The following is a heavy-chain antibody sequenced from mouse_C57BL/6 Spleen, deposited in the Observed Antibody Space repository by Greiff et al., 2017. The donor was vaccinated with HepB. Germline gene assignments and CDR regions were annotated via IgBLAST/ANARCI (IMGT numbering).Heavy chain of an antibody. CDR3: ARMAYDYDGYYAMDY. V-gene: IGHV1-19*01. D-gene: IGHD2-4*01. J-gene: IGHJ4*01. CDR1: GYTFTDYY. CDR2: INPYNGGT. Sequence: EVKLVESGPVLVKPGASVKMSCKASGYTFTDYYMNWVKQSHGKSLEWIGVINPYNGGTSYNQKFKGKATLTVDKSSSTAYMELNSLTSEDSAVYYCARMAYDYDGYYAMDYWGQGTSVTVSS.